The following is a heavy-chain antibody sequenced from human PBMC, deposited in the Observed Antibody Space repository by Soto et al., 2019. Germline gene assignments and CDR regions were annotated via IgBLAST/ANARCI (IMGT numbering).Heavy chain of an antibody. V-gene: IGHV3-30-3*01. D-gene: IGHD3-22*01. CDR2: ISYDGSNK. CDR1: GFTFSSYA. CDR3: ARDHYYDSGVDY. J-gene: IGHJ4*02. Sequence: QVQLVESGGGVVQPGRSLRLSCAASGFTFSSYAMHWVRQAPGKGLEWVAVISYDGSNKYYADSVKGRFTISRDNSKNTLYLQMNSLRAEDTAVYYCARDHYYDSGVDYWGQGTLVTVSS.